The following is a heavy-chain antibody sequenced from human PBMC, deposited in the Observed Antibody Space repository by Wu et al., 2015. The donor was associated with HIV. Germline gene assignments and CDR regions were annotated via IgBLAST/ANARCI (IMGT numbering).Heavy chain of an antibody. D-gene: IGHD1-26*01. V-gene: IGHV1-69*13. J-gene: IGHJ6*02. CDR3: AKANRISNKKFGIDYYHQKYGMDV. Sequence: QVQLVQSGAEVKKPGSSVKVSCKASGATFGTYGFNWVRQAPGGGLEWMGRITPMFGKPITHRSSRTEVHHYRGRIPRKHSLHLELTSLRSEDTAVYTCAKANRISNKKFGIDYYHQKYGMDVWGQGTTVTVSS. CDR1: GATFGTYG. CDR2: ITPMFGKP.